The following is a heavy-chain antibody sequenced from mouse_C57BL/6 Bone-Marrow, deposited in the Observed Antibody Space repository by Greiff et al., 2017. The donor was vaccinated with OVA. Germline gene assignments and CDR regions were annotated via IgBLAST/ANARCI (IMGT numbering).Heavy chain of an antibody. CDR1: GYTFTSYW. Sequence: QVQLQQPGAELVMPGASVKLSCKASGYTFTSYWMHWVKQRPGQGLEWIGEIDPSDSYTNYNQKFKGKSTLTVDKSSSTAYMQLSSLTSEDSAVYYCAIIGGSPFAYWGQGTLVTVSA. CDR2: IDPSDSYT. J-gene: IGHJ3*01. D-gene: IGHD3-1*01. V-gene: IGHV1-69*01. CDR3: AIIGGSPFAY.